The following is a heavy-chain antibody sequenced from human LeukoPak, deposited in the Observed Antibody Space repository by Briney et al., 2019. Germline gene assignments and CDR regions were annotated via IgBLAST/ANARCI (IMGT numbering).Heavy chain of an antibody. V-gene: IGHV3-30*02. J-gene: IGHJ6*03. Sequence: GGSLRLSCAAPGFTFSSYGMHWVRQAPGKGLEWVAFIRYDGSNKYYADSVKGRFTISRDNAKNSLYLQMNSLRAEDTAVYYCARIALINYYDSSGYYDYYYYMDVWGKGTTVTVSS. CDR2: IRYDGSNK. CDR1: GFTFSSYG. D-gene: IGHD3-22*01. CDR3: ARIALINYYDSSGYYDYYYYMDV.